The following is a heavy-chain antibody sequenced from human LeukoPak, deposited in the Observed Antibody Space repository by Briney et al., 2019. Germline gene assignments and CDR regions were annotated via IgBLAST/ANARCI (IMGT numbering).Heavy chain of an antibody. Sequence: SGPTLVNPTQTLTLTCTFSGFSLRTTGVGVAWIRQPPGKALEWLAITYWNDDKSYSPSLKNRLTITKDTSKNQVVLTMTNMDPVDTATYYCAHGGSGGAFDYWGQGTLVTVSS. CDR3: AHGGSGGAFDY. D-gene: IGHD4-23*01. CDR1: GFSLRTTGVG. J-gene: IGHJ4*02. V-gene: IGHV2-5*01. CDR2: TYWNDDK.